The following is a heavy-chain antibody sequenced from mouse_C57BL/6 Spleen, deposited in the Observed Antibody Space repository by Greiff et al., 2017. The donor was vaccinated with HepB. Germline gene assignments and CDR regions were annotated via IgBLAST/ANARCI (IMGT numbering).Heavy chain of an antibody. CDR3: ARSDYSNS. J-gene: IGHJ3*02. Sequence: VKLVESGPELVKPGASVKLSCKASGYTFTSYDINWVKQRPGQGLEWIGWIYPRDGSTKYNEKFKGKATLTVDTSSSTAYMELHSLTSEDSAVYFCARSDYSNSWGQGTLVTVSA. CDR1: GYTFTSYD. CDR2: IYPRDGST. D-gene: IGHD2-5*01. V-gene: IGHV1-85*01.